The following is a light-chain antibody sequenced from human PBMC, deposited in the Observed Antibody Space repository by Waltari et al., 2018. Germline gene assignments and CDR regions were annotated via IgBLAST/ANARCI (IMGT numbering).Light chain of an antibody. V-gene: IGLV2-14*01. CDR2: AVR. J-gene: IGLJ2*01. CDR1: NSDVGGYDY. Sequence: QSALTQPASVSGSPGQSITIPCTGTNSDVGGYDYVSWYQQHPGKAPKLMIFAVRKRQSGGSSPFSCAKFVNPASLNNSGVQAEDEADYYCSSYTSSNTVFGGGTKLTVL. CDR3: SSYTSSNTV.